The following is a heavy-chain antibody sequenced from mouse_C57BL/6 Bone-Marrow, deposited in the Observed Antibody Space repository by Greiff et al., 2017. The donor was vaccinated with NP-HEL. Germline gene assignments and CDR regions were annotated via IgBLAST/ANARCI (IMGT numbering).Heavy chain of an antibody. D-gene: IGHD4-1*01. CDR3: ARDAGSPGGDFDV. J-gene: IGHJ1*03. V-gene: IGHV7-1*01. CDR2: SRNKANDYTT. Sequence: EVKLMESGGGLVQSGRSLRLSCATSGFTFSDFYMEWVRQAPGKGLEWIAASRNKANDYTTEYSASVKGRFIVSRDTSQSILYLQMNALRAEDTAIDYCARDAGSPGGDFDVWGTGTTVTVSS. CDR1: GFTFSDFY.